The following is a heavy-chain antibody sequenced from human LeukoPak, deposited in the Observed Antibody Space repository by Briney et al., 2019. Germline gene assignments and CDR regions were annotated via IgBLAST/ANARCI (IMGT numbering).Heavy chain of an antibody. CDR3: ARRMKAWLQLGYFDY. D-gene: IGHD5-24*01. Sequence: PSETLSLTCAVYGGSFSGYYWSWIRQPPGKGLEWIGEINHSGSTNYNPSLESRVTISVDTSKNQFSLKLSSVTAADTTVYYCARRMKAWLQLGYFDYWGQGTLVTVSS. J-gene: IGHJ4*02. V-gene: IGHV4-34*01. CDR1: GGSFSGYY. CDR2: INHSGST.